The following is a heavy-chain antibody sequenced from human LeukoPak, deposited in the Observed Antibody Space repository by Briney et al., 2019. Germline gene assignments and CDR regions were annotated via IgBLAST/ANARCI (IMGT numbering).Heavy chain of an antibody. Sequence: GGSLRLSCVASGFTFSDYNMNWVRRAPGKGLEWVSSITTSSSYMYYADSVKGRFTISRDNAKNSLYLHMNSLRAEDTAVYYCARHGSGWYMNDYWGQRTLVTVSS. V-gene: IGHV3-21*01. CDR3: ARHGSGWYMNDY. J-gene: IGHJ4*02. CDR2: ITTSSSYM. D-gene: IGHD6-19*01. CDR1: GFTFSDYN.